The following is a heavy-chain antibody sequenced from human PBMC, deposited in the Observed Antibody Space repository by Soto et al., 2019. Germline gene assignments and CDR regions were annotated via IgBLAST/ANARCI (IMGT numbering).Heavy chain of an antibody. CDR3: ARQVRDAVTMNWFDP. V-gene: IGHV4-39*01. J-gene: IGHJ5*02. D-gene: IGHD4-17*01. CDR2: VEYGGST. CDR1: GGSSVGSDFY. Sequence: PCTVAGGSSVGSDFYWSWIRKPPGKGLEWIGSVEYGGSTYDNPSLKSRVTLSADTSKNQFSLKLTSVTAADTAIYYCARQVRDAVTMNWFDPWGHGTLVTVSS.